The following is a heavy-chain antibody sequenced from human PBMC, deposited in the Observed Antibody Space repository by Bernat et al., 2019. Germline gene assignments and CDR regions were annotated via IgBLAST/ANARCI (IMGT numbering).Heavy chain of an antibody. Sequence: QVQLVESGGGVVQPGRSLRLSCAASGFTFSSYGMHWVRQAPGKGLEWVAVISYDGSNKYYVDSVKGRFTISRDNSKNTLYLQMNSLRAEDTAVYYCAKASITFWWFDPWGQGTLVTVSS. CDR3: AKASITFWWFDP. D-gene: IGHD1-20*01. J-gene: IGHJ5*02. V-gene: IGHV3-30*18. CDR1: GFTFSSYG. CDR2: ISYDGSNK.